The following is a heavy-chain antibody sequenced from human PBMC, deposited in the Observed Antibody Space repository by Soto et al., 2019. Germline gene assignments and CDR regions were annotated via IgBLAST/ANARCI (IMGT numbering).Heavy chain of an antibody. V-gene: IGHV1-46*03. CDR3: ARDGLRVQDIVVVPAAAYYYYYYMDV. Sequence: ASVKVSCEASGDTFTSYYMHWVRQAPEQGLEWMGIINPSGGSTSYAQKFQGRVTMTRDTSTSTVYMELSSLRSEDTDVYYCARDGLRVQDIVVVPAAAYYYYYYMDVWGKGTTVTVSS. D-gene: IGHD2-2*01. CDR1: GDTFTSYY. CDR2: INPSGGST. J-gene: IGHJ6*03.